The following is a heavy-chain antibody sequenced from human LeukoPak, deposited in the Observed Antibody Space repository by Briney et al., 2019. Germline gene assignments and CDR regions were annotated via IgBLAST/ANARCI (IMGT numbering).Heavy chain of an antibody. V-gene: IGHV4-59*01. D-gene: IGHD3-16*01. CDR2: IYDSRST. CDR3: ARAYDDA. J-gene: IGHJ3*01. CDR1: GDSISSYY. Sequence: NPSETLSLTCTVSGDSISSYYWSWIRQPPGKGLEWIGYIYDSRSTNYNPSLKSRVTISIDTSKNQFSLKLRSVTAADTAVYYCARAYDDAWGQGKMVTVSS.